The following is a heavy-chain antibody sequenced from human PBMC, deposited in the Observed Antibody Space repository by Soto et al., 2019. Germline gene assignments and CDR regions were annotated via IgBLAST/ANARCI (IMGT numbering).Heavy chain of an antibody. V-gene: IGHV1-69*12. D-gene: IGHD3-10*01. CDR3: ARVVTMVRGVITHAFDI. CDR2: SIPIFGTA. J-gene: IGHJ3*02. CDR1: GGTFSSYA. Sequence: QVQLVQSGAEVKKPGSSVKVSCKASGGTFSSYAISWVRQAPGQGLEWMGGSIPIFGTANYAQKFQGRVTITADESTSTAYMELSSLRSEDTAVYYCARVVTMVRGVITHAFDIWGQGTMVTVSS.